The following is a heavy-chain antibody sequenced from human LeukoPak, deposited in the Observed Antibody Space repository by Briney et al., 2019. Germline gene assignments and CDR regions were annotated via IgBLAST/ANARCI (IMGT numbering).Heavy chain of an antibody. CDR3: ARGGGIVGATTPFDY. CDR2: IYYSGST. CDR1: GGSISSYY. D-gene: IGHD1-26*01. Sequence: SETLSLTCTVSGGSISSYYWSWIRQPPGKGLEWIGYIYYSGSTNYNPSLKSRVTISVDTSKNQFSLKLSSVTAADTAVYYCARGGGIVGATTPFDYWGQGTLVTVSS. J-gene: IGHJ4*02. V-gene: IGHV4-59*12.